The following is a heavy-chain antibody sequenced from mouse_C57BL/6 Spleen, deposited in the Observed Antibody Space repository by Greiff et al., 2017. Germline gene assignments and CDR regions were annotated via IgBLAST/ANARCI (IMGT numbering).Heavy chain of an antibody. D-gene: IGHD2-13*01. CDR3: ARQGGVTFDY. J-gene: IGHJ2*01. CDR1: GFTFSSYG. CDR2: ISSGGSYT. V-gene: IGHV5-6*01. Sequence: EVQLVESGGDLAKPGGSLKLSCAASGFTFSSYGMSWVRQTPDKRLEWVATISSGGSYTYYPDSVKGRFTISRDNAKNTLYLQMSSLKSEDTAIDYCARQGGVTFDYWGQGTTLTVSS.